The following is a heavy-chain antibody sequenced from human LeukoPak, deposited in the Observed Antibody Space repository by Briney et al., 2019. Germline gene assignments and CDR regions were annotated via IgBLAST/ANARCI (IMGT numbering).Heavy chain of an antibody. CDR1: GGTFSSYA. V-gene: IGHV1-69*06. Sequence: ASVKVSCKASGGTFSSYAISWVRQAPGQGLEWMGGIIPIFGTANYAQKFQGRVTITADKSTSTAYMELSSLRSEDTAVYYCARDPGFDYYDSSPFDYWGQGTLVTVSS. D-gene: IGHD3-22*01. CDR3: ARDPGFDYYDSSPFDY. J-gene: IGHJ4*02. CDR2: IIPIFGTA.